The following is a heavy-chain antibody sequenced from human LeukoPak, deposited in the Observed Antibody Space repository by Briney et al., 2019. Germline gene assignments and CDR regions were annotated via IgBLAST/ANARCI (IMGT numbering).Heavy chain of an antibody. CDR2: IIPIFGTA. CDR1: GGTFSSYA. CDR3: ARDEAGYDSSGYYFDY. Sequence: ASVKVSCKASGGTFSSYAISWVRLAPGQGLEWMGRIIPIFGTANYAQKFQGRVTITTDESTSTAYMELSSLRSEDTAVYYCARDEAGYDSSGYYFDYWGQGTLVTVSS. D-gene: IGHD3-22*01. V-gene: IGHV1-69*05. J-gene: IGHJ4*02.